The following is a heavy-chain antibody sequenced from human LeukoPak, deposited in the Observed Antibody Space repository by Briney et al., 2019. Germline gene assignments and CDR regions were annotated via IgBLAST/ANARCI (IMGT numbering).Heavy chain of an antibody. V-gene: IGHV3-66*02. J-gene: IGHJ4*02. D-gene: IGHD6-13*01. Sequence: GGSLSLSCAASGFTVSSNYMSWVRQAPGKGLEWVSVIYSGGSTYYADSVKGRFTISRDNSKNTLYLQMNSLRAEDTAVYYCAIEPGIAAPGKDYWGQGTLVTVSS. CDR3: AIEPGIAAPGKDY. CDR1: GFTVSSNY. CDR2: IYSGGST.